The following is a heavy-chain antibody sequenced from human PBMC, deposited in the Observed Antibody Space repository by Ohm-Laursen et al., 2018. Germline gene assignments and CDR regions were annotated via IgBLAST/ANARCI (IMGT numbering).Heavy chain of an antibody. D-gene: IGHD3-10*01. CDR2: ISGPGESA. CDR1: QFTFSDYS. CDR3: AKDSVARNGVFDAFDI. V-gene: IGHV3-23*01. Sequence: SLRLSCSASQFTFSDYSMHWVRQPPGKGLEWASHISGPGESADYADSVKGRFIISRDNSKKTMYLQLNSLRAEDTAVYYCAKDSVARNGVFDAFDIWGQGTMVTVSS. J-gene: IGHJ3*02.